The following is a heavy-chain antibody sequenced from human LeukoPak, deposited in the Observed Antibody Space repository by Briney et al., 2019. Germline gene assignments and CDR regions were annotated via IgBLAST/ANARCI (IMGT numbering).Heavy chain of an antibody. V-gene: IGHV4-4*02. CDR1: IGSISSSKW. CDR2: IYLYGTT. Sequence: SETLSLTCSVSIGSISSSKWWSWVRQSPVKGLEWIGEIYLYGTTNYNPSFTSRVTMSVYRSRNQFSLKLTSVTAADTAVYYCARQKWEQQGRDYYFNGLDVWGPGTTVIVSS. J-gene: IGHJ6*02. D-gene: IGHD1/OR15-1a*01. CDR3: ARQKWEQQGRDYYFNGLDV.